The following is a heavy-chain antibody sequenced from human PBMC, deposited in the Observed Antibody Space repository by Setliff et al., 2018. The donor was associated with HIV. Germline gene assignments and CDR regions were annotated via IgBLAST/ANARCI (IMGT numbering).Heavy chain of an antibody. Sequence: ASVKVSCKASGYTFTSYDISWVRQAPGQGLEWMGWISAYNGNTNYAQKLQGRVTMTTDTSISTAYMELSRLRSDDTAFYYCASSYCSSTSCYIGGAPGYYFDHWGQGTLVTVSS. D-gene: IGHD2-2*02. CDR1: GYTFTSYD. J-gene: IGHJ4*02. V-gene: IGHV1-18*01. CDR2: ISAYNGNT. CDR3: ASSYCSSTSCYIGGAPGYYFDH.